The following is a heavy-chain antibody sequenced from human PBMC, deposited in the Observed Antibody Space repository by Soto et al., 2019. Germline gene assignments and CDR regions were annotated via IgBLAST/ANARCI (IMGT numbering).Heavy chain of an antibody. CDR2: ISSDNGNT. CDR1: GYTFYSHS. V-gene: IGHV1-18*01. CDR3: GSCIQKDYNNGMEV. J-gene: IGHJ6*02. D-gene: IGHD4-4*01. Sequence: QAQLVQSGAEVKKPGASVKVSCKASGYTFYSHSISWVRQAPGQGLEWMGRISSDNGNTRYAQKFRGRVTMTTDTSRRAVYVELTKLCSDDPAVYYCGSCIQKDYNNGMEVWGQGTTVTASS.